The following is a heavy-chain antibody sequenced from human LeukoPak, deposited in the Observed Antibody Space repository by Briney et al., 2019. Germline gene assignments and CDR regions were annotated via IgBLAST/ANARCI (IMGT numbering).Heavy chain of an antibody. CDR3: ASIRSEDSSGYPFDY. J-gene: IGHJ4*02. CDR2: INHSGST. Sequence: SETLSLTCAVYGGSFSGYYWSWIRQPPGKGLEWIGEINHSGSTNYNPSLKSRVTISVDTSKNQFSLELSSVTAADTAVYYCASIRSEDSSGYPFDYWGQGTLVTVSS. CDR1: GGSFSGYY. D-gene: IGHD3-22*01. V-gene: IGHV4-34*01.